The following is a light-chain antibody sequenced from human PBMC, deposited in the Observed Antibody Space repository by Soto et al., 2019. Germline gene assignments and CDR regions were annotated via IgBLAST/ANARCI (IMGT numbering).Light chain of an antibody. V-gene: IGKV3-15*01. CDR1: QSVASN. CDR2: VAS. Sequence: EIVMTQSPASLSVSPGDGATLSCRASQSVASNVAWYQQKPGQGPRRLIHVASTRAAGVPARFSGSGSATDFTLTISSLQSEDFAVYYCQQYHNWPPQYTFGQGTKLQIK. J-gene: IGKJ2*01. CDR3: QQYHNWPPQYT.